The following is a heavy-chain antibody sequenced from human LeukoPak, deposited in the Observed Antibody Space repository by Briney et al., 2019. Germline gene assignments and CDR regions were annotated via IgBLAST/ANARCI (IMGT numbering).Heavy chain of an antibody. V-gene: IGHV4-31*03. J-gene: IGHJ6*02. Sequence: PSQTLSLTCTVSGGSISSGGYYWSWIRQHPGKGLEWIGYIYYSGSTYYNPSLKSRVTISVDTSKNQFSLKLSSVTAADTAVYYCASRTTLDYYYGMDVWGQGTTVIVSS. CDR1: GGSISSGGYY. CDR3: ASRTTLDYYYGMDV. D-gene: IGHD1-7*01. CDR2: IYYSGST.